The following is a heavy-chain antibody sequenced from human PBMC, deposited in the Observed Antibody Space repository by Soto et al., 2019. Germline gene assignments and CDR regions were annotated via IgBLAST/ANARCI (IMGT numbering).Heavy chain of an antibody. CDR1: GYTLTELS. V-gene: IGHV1-24*01. CDR2: FDPEDGET. CDR3: ATLTVLRYFDWLPRGNWFDP. J-gene: IGHJ5*02. Sequence: ASVKVSCKVSGYTLTELSIHWVRQAPGKGLEWMGGFDPEDGETIYAQKFQGRVTMTEDTSTDTAYMELSSLRSEDTAVYYCATLTVLRYFDWLPRGNWFDPWGQGTLVTVSS. D-gene: IGHD3-9*01.